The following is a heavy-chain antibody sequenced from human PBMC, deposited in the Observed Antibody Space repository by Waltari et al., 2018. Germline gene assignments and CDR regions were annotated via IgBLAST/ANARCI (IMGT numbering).Heavy chain of an antibody. V-gene: IGHV3-30-3*01. Sequence: QVQLVESGGGVVQPGRSLRLSCAASGFTFSSYAMHWVRQAPGKGLEWVAVISYDGSNKYYADSVKGRFTISRDNSKNTLYLQMNSLRAEDTAVYYCARDNPSDTAMVSYWGQGTLVTVSS. CDR2: ISYDGSNK. D-gene: IGHD5-18*01. J-gene: IGHJ4*02. CDR1: GFTFSSYA. CDR3: ARDNPSDTAMVSY.